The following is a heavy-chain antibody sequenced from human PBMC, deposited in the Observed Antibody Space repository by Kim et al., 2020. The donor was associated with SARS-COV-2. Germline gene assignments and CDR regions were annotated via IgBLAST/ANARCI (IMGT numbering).Heavy chain of an antibody. Sequence: GGSLRLSCAASGFTFSNYEMNWVRQAPGKGLEWVAYIPYNSYISSSGGPISYANSVKGRFTISRDDAKNSVYLQMNSLRAEDTAVYYCARLFAFHFDSWGQGTLVTVSS. CDR1: GFTFSNYE. CDR2: ISSSGGPI. J-gene: IGHJ4*02. V-gene: IGHV3-48*03. CDR3: ARLFAFHFDS. D-gene: IGHD2-21*01.